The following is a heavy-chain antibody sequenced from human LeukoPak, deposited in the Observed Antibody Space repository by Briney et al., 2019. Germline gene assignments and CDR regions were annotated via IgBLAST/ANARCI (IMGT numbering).Heavy chain of an antibody. J-gene: IGHJ4*02. D-gene: IGHD4-11*01. CDR2: IKQDVSEK. Sequence: GGSLRLSCAPSGFTFITYWMSWVRQAPGEGLEWVSNIKQDVSEKNYVDSVLGGFPISRDNAENSLYLQMNSLRAEDTAVYYCARGGTTVTARAYFDYWGQGTLVTVSS. CDR3: ARGGTTVTARAYFDY. V-gene: IGHV3-7*02. CDR1: GFTFITYW.